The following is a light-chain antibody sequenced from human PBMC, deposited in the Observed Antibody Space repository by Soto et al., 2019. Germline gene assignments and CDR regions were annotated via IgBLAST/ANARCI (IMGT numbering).Light chain of an antibody. CDR2: DVT. J-gene: IGLJ2*01. CDR3: TSYAGSNFPVV. V-gene: IGLV2-8*01. Sequence: QSALTQPPSASGSPGQSVTISCTGASSDIGSYNFVSWYQQHPDKAPKLPIYDVTQRPSGVPDRFSGSKSGNTASLTVSGLLAEDGGDYYCTSYAGSNFPVVFGGGTKVTVL. CDR1: SSDIGSYNF.